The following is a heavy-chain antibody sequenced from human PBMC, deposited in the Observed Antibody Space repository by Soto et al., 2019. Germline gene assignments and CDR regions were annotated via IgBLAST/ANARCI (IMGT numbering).Heavy chain of an antibody. CDR1: GYTFTSYA. J-gene: IGHJ5*02. V-gene: IGHV1-3*01. D-gene: IGHD2-2*01. Sequence: GASVKVSCKASGYTFTSYAMHWVRQAPGQRLEWMGWINAGNGNTNYAQKFQGRVSMTTDTSTTTAYMELRSLRSDDTAVYYCARVVPGAEAWFGPWGQGTLVTVS. CDR3: ARVVPGAEAWFGP. CDR2: INAGNGNT.